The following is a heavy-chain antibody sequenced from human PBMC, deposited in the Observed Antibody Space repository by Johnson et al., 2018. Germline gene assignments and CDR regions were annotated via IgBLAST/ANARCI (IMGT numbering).Heavy chain of an antibody. CDR3: ARGPGGGCNSVAFDL. CDR1: GYTFTSYD. V-gene: IGHV1-8*01. J-gene: IGHJ3*01. D-gene: IGHD4-23*01. Sequence: QVQLVESGAEVKKPGSSXKVSCKASGYTFTSYDINWVRQATGQGLEWMGWMNTNSGNTGYAQKFQGRVTMTRNTAIRTAYMELSSLRSEDTAVYYCARGPGGGCNSVAFDLWGQGTMVTVSS. CDR2: MNTNSGNT.